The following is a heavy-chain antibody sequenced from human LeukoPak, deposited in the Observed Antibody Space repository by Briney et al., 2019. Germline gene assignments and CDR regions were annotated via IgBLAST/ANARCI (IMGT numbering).Heavy chain of an antibody. J-gene: IGHJ4*02. D-gene: IGHD3-10*01. Sequence: GASVKVSCKASGYTFTGYYMHWVRQAPGQGLEWMGWINPNSGGTNYAQKFQGRVTMTRDTSISTAYMELSRLRSDDTAVYYCARARTRKPMEGLFFYWGQGTLVTVSS. CDR2: INPNSGGT. CDR1: GYTFTGYY. V-gene: IGHV1-2*02. CDR3: ARARTRKPMEGLFFY.